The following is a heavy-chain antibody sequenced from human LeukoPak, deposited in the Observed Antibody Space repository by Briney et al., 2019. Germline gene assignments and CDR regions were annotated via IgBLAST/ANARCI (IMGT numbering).Heavy chain of an antibody. J-gene: IGHJ6*02. V-gene: IGHV4-4*07. CDR3: ARDRDDFWSGYSYGMDV. D-gene: IGHD3-3*01. Sequence: SETLSLTCTVSGGSISSYYWSWIRQPAGKGLEWIGRIYTSGSTNYNPSLKSRVTMSVDTSKNQFSLKLSSVTAADTAVCYCARDRDDFWSGYSYGMDVWGQGTTVTVSS. CDR1: GGSISSYY. CDR2: IYTSGST.